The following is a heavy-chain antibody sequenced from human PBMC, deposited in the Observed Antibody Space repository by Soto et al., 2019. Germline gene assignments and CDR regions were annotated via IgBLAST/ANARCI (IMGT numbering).Heavy chain of an antibody. CDR2: INAGNGNT. V-gene: IGHV1-3*01. CDR3: ARDTSSYAGYEQHDDAFDI. CDR1: GYTFTSYA. J-gene: IGHJ3*02. Sequence: ASVKVSCKASGYTFTSYAMHWVRQAPGQRLEWMGWINAGNGNTKYSQKFQGRVTITRDTSASTAYMELSSLRSEDTAVYYCARDTSSYAGYEQHDDAFDIWGQGTMVTVSS. D-gene: IGHD3-9*01.